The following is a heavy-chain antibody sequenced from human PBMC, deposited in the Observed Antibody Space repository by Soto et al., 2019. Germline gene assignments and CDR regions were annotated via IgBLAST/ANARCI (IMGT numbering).Heavy chain of an antibody. Sequence: GEALKISCKGSGYSFTSYWISCVRQMPGKGLEWMGRIDPSDSYTNYSPSFQGHVTISADKSISTAYLQWSSLKASDTAMYYCASHDDYGDSHYYGMDVWGQGTTVTVSS. V-gene: IGHV5-10-1*01. D-gene: IGHD4-17*01. J-gene: IGHJ6*02. CDR3: ASHDDYGDSHYYGMDV. CDR2: IDPSDSYT. CDR1: GYSFTSYW.